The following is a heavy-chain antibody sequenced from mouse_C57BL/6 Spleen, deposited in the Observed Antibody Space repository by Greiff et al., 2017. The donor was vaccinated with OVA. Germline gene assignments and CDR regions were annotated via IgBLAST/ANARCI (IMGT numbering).Heavy chain of an antibody. CDR3: AREWGNWYFDV. J-gene: IGHJ1*03. Sequence: EVQRVESGPGLVKPSQSLSLTCSVTGYSITSGYYWNWIRQFPGNKLEWMGYISYDGSNNYNPSLKNRISITRDTSKNQFFLKLNSVTTEDTATYYCAREWGNWYFDVWGTGTTVTVSS. CDR1: GYSITSGYY. V-gene: IGHV3-6*01. CDR2: ISYDGSN.